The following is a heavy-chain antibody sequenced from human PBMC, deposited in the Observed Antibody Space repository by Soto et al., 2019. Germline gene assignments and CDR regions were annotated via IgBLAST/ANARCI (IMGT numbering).Heavy chain of an antibody. J-gene: IGHJ5*02. D-gene: IGHD6-13*01. CDR3: ARGGSTWYGDNWLDP. Sequence: PSQTLSLTCKVSGASITSGVYYGIWLREHPVKVLDGIGYTYYTGITYYNPSLKGRVTISLDTYGSHFSLSLTSVTAADTAIYYCARGGSTWYGDNWLDPWGPGTLVTVSS. V-gene: IGHV4-31*03. CDR2: TYYTGIT. CDR1: GASITSGVYY.